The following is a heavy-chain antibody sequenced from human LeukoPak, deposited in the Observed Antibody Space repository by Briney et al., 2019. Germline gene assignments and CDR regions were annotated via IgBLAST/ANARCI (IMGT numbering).Heavy chain of an antibody. V-gene: IGHV3-64D*06. J-gene: IGHJ3*02. D-gene: IGHD7-27*01. CDR3: VTELGIGGFDI. CDR1: GLTFSLYS. Sequence: GGSLRLSCSASGLTFSLYSTHWVRQAPGKGLEYVSGISTNGGSTYYADSVKGRFTISRDNSKNTLYLQMSTLRAEGTAVYYCVTELGIGGFDIWGQGTMVTVSS. CDR2: ISTNGGST.